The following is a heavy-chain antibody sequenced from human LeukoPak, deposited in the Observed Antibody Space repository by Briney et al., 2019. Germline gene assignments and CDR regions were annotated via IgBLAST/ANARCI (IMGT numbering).Heavy chain of an antibody. D-gene: IGHD3-16*01. CDR2: IRGSGDST. J-gene: IGHJ4*02. CDR1: GFTFSTYA. Sequence: GGSLRLSCSASGFTFSTYALSWVRQPPGKGLEWVSAIRGSGDSTYYAESVKGRFTISRDNSKNTLYLQMNSLRAEDTAVYYCAMQFGPLLGRIDYWGQGTLVTVSS. CDR3: AMQFGPLLGRIDY. V-gene: IGHV3-23*01.